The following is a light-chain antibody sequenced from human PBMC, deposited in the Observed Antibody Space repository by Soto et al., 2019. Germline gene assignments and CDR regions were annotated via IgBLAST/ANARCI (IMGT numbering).Light chain of an antibody. CDR3: SSYTTNTGLEYV. Sequence: QSALTQPAPVSASPGQSITISCTGTSSDVGGYNSVSWYQHHPGKAPKLMIYEVSNRPSGVSDRFSGSKSVNTASLTISGLQAEDEADYYCSSYTTNTGLEYVFGTGTKVTVL. CDR1: SSDVGGYNS. CDR2: EVS. J-gene: IGLJ1*01. V-gene: IGLV2-14*01.